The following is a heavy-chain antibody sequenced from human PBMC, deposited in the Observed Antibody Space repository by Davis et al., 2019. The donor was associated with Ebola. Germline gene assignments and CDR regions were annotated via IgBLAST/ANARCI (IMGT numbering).Heavy chain of an antibody. J-gene: IGHJ6*04. CDR1: RYTFTRYY. D-gene: IGHD2-15*01. CDR2: INPSGGST. CDR3: AREDIVVVVAATRYYYGMDV. Sequence: ASVKVSCKASRYTFTRYYMHWARQVPGQGLEWMGIINPSGGSTSYAQKFQGRVTMTRDTSTSTVYMELSSLRSEDTAVYYCAREDIVVVVAATRYYYGMDVWGKWTTVTVSS. V-gene: IGHV1-46*01.